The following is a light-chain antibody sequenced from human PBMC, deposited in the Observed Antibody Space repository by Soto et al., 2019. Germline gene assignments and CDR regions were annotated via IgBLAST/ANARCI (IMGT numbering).Light chain of an antibody. Sequence: QSVLTQPPSVSGAPGQRVTISCTGSSSNIGEGYDVHWYQQPPGTAPKLLIDGNSNRPSGVPDRFSGSKSGTSASLAIPGPQAEEEADYNSQSYDRSLSGLEFGGGTKLTVL. CDR1: SSNIGEGYD. CDR3: QSYDRSLSGLE. CDR2: GNS. J-gene: IGLJ2*01. V-gene: IGLV1-40*01.